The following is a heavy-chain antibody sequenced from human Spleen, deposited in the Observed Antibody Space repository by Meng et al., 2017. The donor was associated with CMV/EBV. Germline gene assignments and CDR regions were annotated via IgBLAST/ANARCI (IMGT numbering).Heavy chain of an antibody. CDR2: ITSRAYGATT. Sequence: SLKISCTASGFTFGDYVLTWVRQAPGKGLEWVGFITSRAYGATTAFAASVKGRFSISRDDSKSIAYLQMNSLKTEDTAVYYCTTDYYYDSSDYYYEGYWGQGTLVTVSS. V-gene: IGHV3-49*04. D-gene: IGHD3-22*01. CDR1: GFTFGDYV. CDR3: TTDYYYDSSDYYYEGY. J-gene: IGHJ4*02.